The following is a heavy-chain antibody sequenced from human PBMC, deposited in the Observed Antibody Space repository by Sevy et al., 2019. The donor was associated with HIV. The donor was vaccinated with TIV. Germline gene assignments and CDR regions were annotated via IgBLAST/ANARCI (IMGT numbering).Heavy chain of an antibody. Sequence: SETLSLTCSVSGDFINLYFWSWIRQTPGKGLEWIGYIYSSGSTNYNPSLKSRVTISLATSKDQFSLKLSSVTAADTAVYYCARESIGSVGDFDYWGQGTLVTVSS. CDR1: GDFINLYF. CDR2: IYSSGST. J-gene: IGHJ4*02. D-gene: IGHD6-6*01. CDR3: ARESIGSVGDFDY. V-gene: IGHV4-59*01.